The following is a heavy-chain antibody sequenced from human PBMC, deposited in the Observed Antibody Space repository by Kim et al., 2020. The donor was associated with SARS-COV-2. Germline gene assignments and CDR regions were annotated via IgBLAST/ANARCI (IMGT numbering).Heavy chain of an antibody. J-gene: IGHJ4*02. CDR1: GFTFSSYG. D-gene: IGHD6-19*01. CDR2: ISYDGSNK. V-gene: IGHV3-30*18. Sequence: GGSLRLSCAASGFTFSSYGMHWVRQAPGKGLEWVAVISYDGSNKYYADSVKGRFTISRDNSKNTLYLQMNSLRADDTAVYYCAKRPMGSGWYNFDYWGQGTLVTVSS. CDR3: AKRPMGSGWYNFDY.